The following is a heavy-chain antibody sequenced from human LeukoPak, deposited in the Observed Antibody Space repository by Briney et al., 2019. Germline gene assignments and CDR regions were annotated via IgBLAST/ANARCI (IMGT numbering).Heavy chain of an antibody. D-gene: IGHD3-10*01. V-gene: IGHV3-7*01. CDR1: GFTFSSYW. Sequence: WGTLRLSCAASGFTFSSYWMSWLRQAPGKGLEGVANIKQDGSEKYYVDSVKGRFTISRDNAKNSLYLQMNSLRAEDTAVYYCARDTGERSSEVSWFDPWGQGTLVTVSS. J-gene: IGHJ5*02. CDR3: ARDTGERSSEVSWFDP. CDR2: IKQDGSEK.